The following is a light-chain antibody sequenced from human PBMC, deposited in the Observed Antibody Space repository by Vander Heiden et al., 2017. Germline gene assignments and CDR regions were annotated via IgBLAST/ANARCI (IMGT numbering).Light chain of an antibody. Sequence: HSVLPQSPSASGNPGQRVPIPCSGSSSNIGSNTVNWYQQHPGTAPNLLIYSNDQRPSGVPDRFSASKSGTSAYLAISGLQSEDEADYYCAAWDDSLNGPVFGGGTKLTVL. CDR1: SSNIGSNT. CDR2: SND. V-gene: IGLV1-44*01. J-gene: IGLJ3*02. CDR3: AAWDDSLNGPV.